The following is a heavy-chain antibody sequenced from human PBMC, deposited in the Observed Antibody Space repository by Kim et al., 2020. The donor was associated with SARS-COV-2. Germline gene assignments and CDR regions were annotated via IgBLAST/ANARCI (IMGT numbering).Heavy chain of an antibody. CDR3: ARGGSGYSTD. CDR1: GFTFSTYW. J-gene: IGHJ4*02. CDR2: IKSDGIYT. Sequence: GGSLRLSCAASGFTFSTYWMHWVRQAPGKGLEWVSRIKSDGIYTTYADSVKGRFTISRDNAKNTLYLQLNSLRAEDTAVYYCARGGSGYSTDWGQGTLVT. D-gene: IGHD6-13*01. V-gene: IGHV3-74*01.